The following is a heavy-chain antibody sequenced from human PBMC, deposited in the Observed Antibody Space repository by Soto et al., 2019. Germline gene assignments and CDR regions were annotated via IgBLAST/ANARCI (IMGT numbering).Heavy chain of an antibody. CDR1: GFNFSSYG. V-gene: IGHV3-33*01. Sequence: QVQLVESGGGVVQPGRSLRLSCAASGFNFSSYGMRWVRQAPGNGLEWVAVIWYDGSNKYYAGSVKGRFTIPRDNSKNTLYLQMNSLSAEDTAVYYCARDLSYGGTFDYWGQGTLVTVSS. J-gene: IGHJ4*02. CDR2: IWYDGSNK. D-gene: IGHD3-16*01. CDR3: ARDLSYGGTFDY.